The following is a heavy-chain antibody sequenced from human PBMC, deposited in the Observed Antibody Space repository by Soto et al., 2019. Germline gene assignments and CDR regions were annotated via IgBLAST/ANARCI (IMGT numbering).Heavy chain of an antibody. J-gene: IGHJ4*02. CDR3: AKDPYYYDSSGYYEY. Sequence: GGSLRLSCAASGFTFSSYGMHWVRQAPGKGLEWVAVISYDGSNKYYADSVKGRFTISRDNSKNTLYLQMNSLRAEDTAVYYCAKDPYYYDSSGYYEYWGQGTLVTAPQ. V-gene: IGHV3-30*18. D-gene: IGHD3-22*01. CDR2: ISYDGSNK. CDR1: GFTFSSYG.